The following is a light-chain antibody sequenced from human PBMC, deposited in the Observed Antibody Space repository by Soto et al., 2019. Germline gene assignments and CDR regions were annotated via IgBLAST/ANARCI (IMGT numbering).Light chain of an antibody. CDR2: WAS. CDR3: QQYYSSPQT. Sequence: DIVMTQSPDSLAVSLGERATINCKSSQSVLYSSKNKNYLAWYQQTPGQPPELLTYWASTRESGVPDRFSGSGSGTDFTLTISSLQAEDVEVYYCQQYYSSPQTFGQGTKVEIK. CDR1: QSVLYSSKNKNY. J-gene: IGKJ1*01. V-gene: IGKV4-1*01.